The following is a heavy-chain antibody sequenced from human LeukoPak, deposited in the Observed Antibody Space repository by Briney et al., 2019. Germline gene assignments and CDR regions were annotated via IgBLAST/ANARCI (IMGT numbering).Heavy chain of an antibody. CDR3: ARVGIAAAGTFDP. CDR1: GGSISSSSYY. CDR2: IYYSGST. J-gene: IGHJ5*02. V-gene: IGHV4-39*01. Sequence: PSETLSLTCTVSGGSISSSSYYWGWIRQPPGRGLEWIGSIYYSGSTYYNPSLKSRVTISVDTSKNQFSLKLSSVTAADTAVYYCARVGIAAAGTFDPWGQGTLVTVSS. D-gene: IGHD6-13*01.